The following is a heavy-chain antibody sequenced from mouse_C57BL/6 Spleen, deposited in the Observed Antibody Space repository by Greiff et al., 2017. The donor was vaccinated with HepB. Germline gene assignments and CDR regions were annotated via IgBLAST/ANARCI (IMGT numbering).Heavy chain of an antibody. D-gene: IGHD4-1*01. V-gene: IGHV1-69*01. J-gene: IGHJ2*01. Sequence: VQLQQPGAELVMPGASVKLSCKASGYTFTSYWMHWVKQRPGQGLEWIGEIDPSDSYTNYNQKFKGKSTLTVDKSSGTAYMQLSSLTSEDSAVYYCASWDGFDYWGQGTTLTVSS. CDR1: GYTFTSYW. CDR2: IDPSDSYT. CDR3: ASWDGFDY.